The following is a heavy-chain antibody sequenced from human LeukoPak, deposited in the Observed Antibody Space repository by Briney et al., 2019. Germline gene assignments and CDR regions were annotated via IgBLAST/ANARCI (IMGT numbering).Heavy chain of an antibody. J-gene: IGHJ5*02. V-gene: IGHV4-39*01. D-gene: IGHD3-10*01. Sequence: PSETLSLTCTVSGGSISSYYWSWIRQPPGKGLEWIGSIYYSGSTYYNPSLKSRVTISVDTSKNQFSLKLSSVTAADTAVYYCASLPPLWFGELSSNGNWFDPWGLGTLVTVSS. CDR1: GGSISSYY. CDR2: IYYSGST. CDR3: ASLPPLWFGELSSNGNWFDP.